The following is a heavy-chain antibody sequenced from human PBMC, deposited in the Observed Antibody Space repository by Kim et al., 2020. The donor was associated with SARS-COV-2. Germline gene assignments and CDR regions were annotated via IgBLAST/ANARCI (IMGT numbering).Heavy chain of an antibody. D-gene: IGHD2-2*01. CDR2: INTNTGNP. V-gene: IGHV7-4-1*02. Sequence: ASVKVSCKASGYTFTSYAMNWVRQAPGQGLEWMGWINTNTGNPTYAQGFTGRFVFSLDTSVSTAYLQISSLKAEDTAVYYCSSGPAYCSSTSCYLWFDPWGQGTLVTVSS. J-gene: IGHJ5*02. CDR1: GYTFTSYA. CDR3: SSGPAYCSSTSCYLWFDP.